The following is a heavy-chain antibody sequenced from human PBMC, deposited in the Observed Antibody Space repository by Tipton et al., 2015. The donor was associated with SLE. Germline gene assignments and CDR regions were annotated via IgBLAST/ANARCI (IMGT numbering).Heavy chain of an antibody. CDR1: GDSISSSRHY. CDR2: VYYTGNT. V-gene: IGHV4-39*07. J-gene: IGHJ3*02. Sequence: TLSLTCTVSGDSISSSRHYWGWFRQTPGKGLEWVGTVYYTGNTFYNPSLKSRVTISVDTSKNQFSLNLSSVTAADTAVDYCARTLDTLDIWGQGTMVTVSS. CDR3: ARTLDTLDI.